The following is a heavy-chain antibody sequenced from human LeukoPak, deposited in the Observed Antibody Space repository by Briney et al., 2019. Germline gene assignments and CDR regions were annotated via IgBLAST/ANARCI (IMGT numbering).Heavy chain of an antibody. CDR3: ARDPGDDLVVPGDP. Sequence: ASVKVSCKASGYTLTSYDINWVRQAPGQGLEWMGWINTNTGNPTYAQGFTGRFVFSLDTSVSTTYLQISSLKAEDTAVYYCARDPGDDLVVPGDPWGQGTLVTVSS. V-gene: IGHV7-4-1*02. J-gene: IGHJ5*02. D-gene: IGHD2-2*01. CDR2: INTNTGNP. CDR1: GYTLTSYD.